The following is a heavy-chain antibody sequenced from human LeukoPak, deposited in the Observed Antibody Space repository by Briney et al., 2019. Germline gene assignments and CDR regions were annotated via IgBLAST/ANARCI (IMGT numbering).Heavy chain of an antibody. Sequence: GASVKVSCKASGYTFNAYYLYWVRQAPGQGLQCMGWMNPNSGGTNYAQKFQGRVTMTRDTSITTAYMELSRLRSDDTAVYFCARERDTAMVTPVGYWGQGTLVTVSS. D-gene: IGHD5-18*01. J-gene: IGHJ4*02. CDR1: GYTFNAYY. V-gene: IGHV1-2*02. CDR3: ARERDTAMVTPVGY. CDR2: MNPNSGGT.